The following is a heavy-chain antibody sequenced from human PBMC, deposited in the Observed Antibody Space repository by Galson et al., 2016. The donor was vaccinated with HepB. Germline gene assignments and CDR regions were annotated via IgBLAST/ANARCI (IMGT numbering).Heavy chain of an antibody. D-gene: IGHD3-22*01. CDR3: AKDLRGSLAYYFDSSAYCFDY. V-gene: IGHV3-23*01. CDR2: ISGSGGST. Sequence: SLRLSCAASGFTFSSYAMSWVRQAPGKGLEWVSVISGSGGSTYYADSVKGRLTISRDNSKNTLYLQMNSLRAEDTAVYYCAKDLRGSLAYYFDSSAYCFDYWGQGTLVTVSS. CDR1: GFTFSSYA. J-gene: IGHJ4*02.